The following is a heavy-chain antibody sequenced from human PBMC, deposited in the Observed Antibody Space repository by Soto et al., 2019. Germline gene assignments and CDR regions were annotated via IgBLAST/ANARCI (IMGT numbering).Heavy chain of an antibody. CDR2: TYYRSKWYN. V-gene: IGHV6-1*01. Sequence: PSPTLSLTCAISGDSVSTNSATWIWIRQSPSRRLEWLGRTYYRSKWYNDYAVSVKGRITINPDTSNNQLSLQLNSVTPDDTAVNYCASFFSGGDHYYYGMDVSSRRSTVIVS. CDR3: ASFFSGGDHYYYGMDV. CDR1: GDSVSTNSAT. J-gene: IGHJ6*02. D-gene: IGHD2-21*01.